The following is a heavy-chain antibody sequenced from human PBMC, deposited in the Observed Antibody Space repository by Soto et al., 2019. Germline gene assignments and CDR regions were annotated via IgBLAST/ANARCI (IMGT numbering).Heavy chain of an antibody. Sequence: PGGSLRLSCAASGFTFSSYSMNWVRQAPGKGLEWVSSISSSSSYIYYADSVKGRFTISRDNAKNSLYLQMNSLRAEDTAVYYCAAGDRGSGPKADYWGQGTLVTVSS. CDR1: GFTFSSYS. J-gene: IGHJ4*02. D-gene: IGHD6-19*01. CDR2: ISSSSSYI. CDR3: AAGDRGSGPKADY. V-gene: IGHV3-21*01.